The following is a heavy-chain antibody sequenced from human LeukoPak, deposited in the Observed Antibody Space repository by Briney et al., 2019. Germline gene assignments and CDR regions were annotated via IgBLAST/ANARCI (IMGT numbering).Heavy chain of an antibody. D-gene: IGHD5-18*01. CDR3: ARDNPMVIGLVDY. J-gene: IGHJ4*02. CDR2: IIPIFGIA. CDR1: GGTFSSYA. V-gene: IGHV1-69*04. Sequence: ASVKVSCKASGGTFSSYATSWVRQAPGQGLEWMGRIIPIFGIANYAQKFQGRVTITADKSTSTAYMELSSLRSEDTAVYYCARDNPMVIGLVDYWGQGTLVTVSS.